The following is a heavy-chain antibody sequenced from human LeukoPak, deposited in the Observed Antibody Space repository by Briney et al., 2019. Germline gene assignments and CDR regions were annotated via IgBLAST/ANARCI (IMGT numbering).Heavy chain of an antibody. Sequence: ASVKVSCKASGYIFTDYYVHWIRQAPGHGLEWMGWVNPKTGATGTAPLFKGRASMSRDTSISTTYMDLSSLTSDDTAVYYCARDFMRGSSFAYRLLEYWGQGTLVTVSS. CDR2: VNPKTGAT. CDR1: GYIFTDYY. J-gene: IGHJ4*02. CDR3: ARDFMRGSSFAYRLLEY. V-gene: IGHV1-2*02. D-gene: IGHD3-16*01.